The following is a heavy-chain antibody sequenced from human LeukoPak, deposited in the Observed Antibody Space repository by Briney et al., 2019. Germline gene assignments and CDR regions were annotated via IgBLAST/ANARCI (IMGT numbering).Heavy chain of an antibody. CDR2: INHSGNT. Sequence: SETLSLTCAVYGGSFSGYYWSWIRQPPGKGLEWIGEINHSGNTNYNPSLKSRVTISVDTSKNQFSLKLNSVTAADTAVYYCARGTPTTVKTFASGGKETLVTVSS. J-gene: IGHJ4*02. CDR1: GGSFSGYY. V-gene: IGHV4-34*01. CDR3: ARGTPTTVKTFAS. D-gene: IGHD4-11*01.